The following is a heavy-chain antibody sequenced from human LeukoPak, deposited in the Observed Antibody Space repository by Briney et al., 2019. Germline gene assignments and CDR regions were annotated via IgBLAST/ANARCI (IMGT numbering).Heavy chain of an antibody. Sequence: SETLSLICTVSGGSISSYYWSWVRHFPGKGLEWSGYISDSGSTTSSPSLESRVTISVDTSKNKFFLILSSVTAADTAVYYCARRGGTVVGDTGYHYWYFDNWGQGTLVTVSS. CDR2: ISDSGST. CDR3: ARRGGTVVGDTGYHYWYFDN. J-gene: IGHJ4*02. V-gene: IGHV4-59*08. D-gene: IGHD5-12*01. CDR1: GGSISSYY.